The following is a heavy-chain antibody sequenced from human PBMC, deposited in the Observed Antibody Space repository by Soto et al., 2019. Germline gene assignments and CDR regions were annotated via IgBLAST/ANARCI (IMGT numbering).Heavy chain of an antibody. CDR1: GGSFSGYY. D-gene: IGHD3-3*01. V-gene: IGHV4-34*01. J-gene: IGHJ4*01. Sequence: SETLSLTCAVYGGSFSGYYWSWIRQPPGKGLEWIGEINHSGSTNYNPSLKSRVTISADTSKKQFSLKLSSVTAADTAVYYCARGVLERPIFGVVNTPMSLSNYWGHGTLGTFS. CDR2: INHSGST. CDR3: ARGVLERPIFGVVNTPMSLSNY.